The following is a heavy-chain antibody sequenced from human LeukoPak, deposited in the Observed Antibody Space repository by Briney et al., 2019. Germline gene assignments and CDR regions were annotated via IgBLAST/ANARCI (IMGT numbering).Heavy chain of an antibody. CDR1: GYTFTSYD. D-gene: IGHD5-18*01. CDR3: ASPGTAPEGHTAMVT. V-gene: IGHV1-8*01. Sequence: GASVKVSCKASGYTFTSYDINWVRQANGQGLEWMGWMNPNSGNTGYAQKFQGRVTMTRNTSISTAYMELSSLRSEDTAVYYCASPGTAPEGHTAMVTWGQGTLVTVSS. CDR2: MNPNSGNT. J-gene: IGHJ5*02.